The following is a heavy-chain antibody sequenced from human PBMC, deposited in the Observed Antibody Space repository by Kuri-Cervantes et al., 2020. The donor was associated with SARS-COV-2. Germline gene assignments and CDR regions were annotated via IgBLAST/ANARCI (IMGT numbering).Heavy chain of an antibody. D-gene: IGHD5-18*01. CDR1: GYTFTGYY. Sequence: GGFLRLSCKASGYTFTGYYMHWVRQAPGQGLEWMGWINPNSGGTNYAQKFQGWVTMTRDTSISTAYMELSRLRSDDTAVYYCARGLDTAMAYYFDYWGQGTLVTVSS. V-gene: IGHV1-2*04. CDR3: ARGLDTAMAYYFDY. CDR2: INPNSGGT. J-gene: IGHJ4*02.